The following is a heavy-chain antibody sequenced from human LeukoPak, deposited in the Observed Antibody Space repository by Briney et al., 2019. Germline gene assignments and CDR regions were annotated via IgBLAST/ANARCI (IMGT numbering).Heavy chain of an antibody. J-gene: IGHJ4*02. V-gene: IGHV3-23*01. Sequence: PGGSLRLSCAASGFTFSSYAMSWVRQAPGKGLECISGFSGSGGSTYYADSVKGRFTISRDNSKNTLYLQMNSLRAEDTAVYYCARVGGAVAPTWGQGTLVTVSS. D-gene: IGHD6-19*01. CDR1: GFTFSSYA. CDR3: ARVGGAVAPT. CDR2: FSGSGGST.